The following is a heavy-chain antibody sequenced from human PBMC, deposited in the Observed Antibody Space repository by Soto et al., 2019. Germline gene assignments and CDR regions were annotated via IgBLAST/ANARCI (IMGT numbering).Heavy chain of an antibody. CDR2: TYYRSNWRH. V-gene: IGHV6-1*01. CDR3: AGGVAGSGFDL. CDR1: GDSVSSNTAA. J-gene: IGHJ4*02. Sequence: SQTLSLTCAISGDSVSSNTAAWNWIRSSPSRGLEWLGRTYYRSNWRHDYAVSVKSRITVNPDTSKNHFSLQLNSVTPGDTAVYYCAGGVAGSGFDLWGQGTLVTVSS. D-gene: IGHD6-19*01.